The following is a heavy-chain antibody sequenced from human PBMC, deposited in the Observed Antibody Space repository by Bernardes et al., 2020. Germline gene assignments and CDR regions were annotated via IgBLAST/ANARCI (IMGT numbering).Heavy chain of an antibody. Sequence: GSLRLSCAASRFTFSSYWMTWVRQAPGKGLEWVANINQDGSEKYYVDSVKGRFTISRDNAKNSLYLQMNSLRAEDTAVYYCARGRVGYCGYWGQGTLVTVSS. CDR1: RFTFSSYW. D-gene: IGHD3-22*01. V-gene: IGHV3-7*01. J-gene: IGHJ4*02. CDR3: ARGRVGYCGY. CDR2: INQDGSEK.